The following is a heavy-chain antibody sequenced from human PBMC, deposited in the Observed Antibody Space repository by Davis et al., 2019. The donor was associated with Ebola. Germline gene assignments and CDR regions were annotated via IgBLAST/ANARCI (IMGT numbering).Heavy chain of an antibody. CDR2: IYYSGTT. V-gene: IGHV4-59*01. CDR1: GGSFSTYY. Sequence: MPSETLSLTCTVSGGSFSTYYWSWVRQPPGKGLEWVGYIYYSGTTHYNPSLRGRVTISVDTSKKHFSLKLGSVTAADTAVYYCARELQTTVTTNAYDIWGQGTMVTVSS. D-gene: IGHD4-17*01. J-gene: IGHJ3*02. CDR3: ARELQTTVTTNAYDI.